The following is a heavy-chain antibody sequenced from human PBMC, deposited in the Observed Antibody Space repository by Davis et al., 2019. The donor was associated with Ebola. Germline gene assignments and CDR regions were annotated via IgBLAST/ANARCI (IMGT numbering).Heavy chain of an antibody. V-gene: IGHV4-39*07. D-gene: IGHD6-19*01. CDR1: GGPISSSSYY. Sequence: MPSETLSLTCTVSGGPISSSSYYWGWIRQPPGKGLEWIGYIYHSGSTYYNPSLKSRVTISVDRSKNQFSLKLSSVTAADTAVYYCARGARYRSAWFDSWGQGTLVSVSS. CDR2: IYHSGST. J-gene: IGHJ5*01. CDR3: ARGARYRSAWFDS.